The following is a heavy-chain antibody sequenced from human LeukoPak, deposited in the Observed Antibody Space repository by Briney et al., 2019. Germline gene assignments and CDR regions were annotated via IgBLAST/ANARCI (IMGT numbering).Heavy chain of an antibody. J-gene: IGHJ4*02. CDR3: ARGRQLWYIDY. CDR2: IYYSGST. V-gene: IGHV4-59*09. D-gene: IGHD5-18*01. Sequence: XEWIGYIYYSGSTNYTPSLKSRVTISVGTSKNQFSLKLSSVTAADTAVYYCARGRQLWYIDYWGQGTLVTVSS.